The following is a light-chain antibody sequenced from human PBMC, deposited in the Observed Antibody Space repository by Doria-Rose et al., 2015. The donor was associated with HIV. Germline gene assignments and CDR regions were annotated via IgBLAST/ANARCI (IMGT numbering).Light chain of an antibody. Sequence: DIQLTQSPSSLSASVGDSVTITCRASQDSSNYLAWFQLKPGKAPKSLIYAASSLRSGVPSQFSGSGSGTDFTLTINSRQPEDFATYYCQQYNSYQYTFGQGPKLETK. CDR3: QQYNSYQYT. CDR1: QDSSNY. V-gene: IGKV1-16*02. J-gene: IGKJ2*01. CDR2: AAS.